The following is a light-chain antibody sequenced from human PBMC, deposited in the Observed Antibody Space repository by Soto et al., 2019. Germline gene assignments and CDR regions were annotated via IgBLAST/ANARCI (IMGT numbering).Light chain of an antibody. V-gene: IGKV4-1*01. Sequence: VLTQSPDSLAVSLGERATINCKSTQRVLYSSNNMNYLAWYQQKAGQPPKLLIYWASTRESGVPDRFGGSGSGTEFTLTISSLQAEDVAVYYCQQYYSSPWTFGQGTKWIS. J-gene: IGKJ1*01. CDR3: QQYYSSPWT. CDR2: WAS. CDR1: QRVLYSSNNMNY.